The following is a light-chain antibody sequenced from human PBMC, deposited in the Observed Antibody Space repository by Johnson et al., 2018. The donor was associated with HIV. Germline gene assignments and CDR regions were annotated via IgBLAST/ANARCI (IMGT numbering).Light chain of an antibody. CDR3: GTWDSSLTAYV. V-gene: IGLV1-51*02. Sequence: QSVLTQPPSVSAAPGQKVTISCSGSSSNIGNNYVSWYQQLPGTAPKLLIYENNKRPSGIPARFSGSKSGTSATLGITGLQTWDGADYYCGTWDSSLTAYVFGTGTKVTVL. J-gene: IGLJ1*01. CDR1: SSNIGNNY. CDR2: ENN.